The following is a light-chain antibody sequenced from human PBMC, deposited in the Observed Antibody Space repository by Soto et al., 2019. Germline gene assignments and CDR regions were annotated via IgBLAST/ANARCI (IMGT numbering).Light chain of an antibody. V-gene: IGLV2-14*03. Sequence: QSVLTQPASVSGSPGQSITISCTGTSSDIGAYNFASWYQQHPGKAPKLMLYDVNIRPSGVSSRFSGSKSGNTASLTISGLQAEDEADYYCTSWTTSNTMIFGGGTKVTVL. CDR1: SSDIGAYNF. J-gene: IGLJ2*01. CDR2: DVN. CDR3: TSWTTSNTMI.